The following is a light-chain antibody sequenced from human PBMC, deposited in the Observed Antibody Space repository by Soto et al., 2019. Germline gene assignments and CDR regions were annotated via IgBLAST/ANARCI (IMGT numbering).Light chain of an antibody. Sequence: VVMTQSPASLAVSPGERVTLACRASQTVDGDVAWYQQKPGQAPRLLIPGASTRAAGIPDRFSGSGSGTEFTLTITSLQSDDFAVYFCLYYYGWPRTFGRGTRVENK. CDR2: GAS. CDR1: QTVDGD. CDR3: LYYYGWPRT. V-gene: IGKV3-15*01. J-gene: IGKJ1*01.